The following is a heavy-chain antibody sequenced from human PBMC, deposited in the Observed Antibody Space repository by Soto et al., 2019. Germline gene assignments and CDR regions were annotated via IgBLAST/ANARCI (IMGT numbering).Heavy chain of an antibody. Sequence: SETLSLTCTVSGGSISSGNYYWSWIRQPPGKGLEWIGYIFHTGTTYFNPSLKSRVSISIDTSKSHFSLKLTSVTAADTAIFYCARVRIAADGHFIDHWGQGALVTVSS. CDR3: ARVRIAADGHFIDH. CDR1: GGSISSGNYY. D-gene: IGHD6-25*01. V-gene: IGHV4-30-4*01. CDR2: IFHTGTT. J-gene: IGHJ4*02.